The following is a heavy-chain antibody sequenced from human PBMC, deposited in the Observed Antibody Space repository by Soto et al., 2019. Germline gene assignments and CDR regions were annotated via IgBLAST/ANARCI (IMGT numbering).Heavy chain of an antibody. CDR1: GFSLSTSGVG. CDR3: AHRPIAAAGTVFDY. J-gene: IGHJ4*02. Sequence: QITLKESGPTLVKPTQTLTLTCTFSGFSLSTSGVGVGWIRQPPGKALEWLALIYWDDDKRYSPSLKSRLTTTKDTSKNQVVLTMTNMDPVDTATYYCAHRPIAAAGTVFDYWGQGTLVTVSS. CDR2: IYWDDDK. D-gene: IGHD6-13*01. V-gene: IGHV2-5*02.